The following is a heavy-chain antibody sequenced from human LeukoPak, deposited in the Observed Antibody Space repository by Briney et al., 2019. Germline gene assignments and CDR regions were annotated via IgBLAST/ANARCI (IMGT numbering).Heavy chain of an antibody. V-gene: IGHV3-7*03. CDR1: GFTFSNYW. CDR3: AREAKESSGMDV. Sequence: GGSLRLSCAASGFTFSNYWMSWVRQAPGKGLEWVANIKQDESEKHYVDSVKGRCTISRDNAKKSLYLQMNSLRAEDTAVYYCAREAKESSGMDVWGKGTTVTVSS. J-gene: IGHJ6*04. CDR2: IKQDESEK.